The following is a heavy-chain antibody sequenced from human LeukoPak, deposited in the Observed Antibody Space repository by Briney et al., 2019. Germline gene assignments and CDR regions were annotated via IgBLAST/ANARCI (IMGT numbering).Heavy chain of an antibody. CDR3: ARELGSGYSYGIFDY. CDR2: IYYSGST. J-gene: IGHJ4*02. CDR1: GGSISSYY. D-gene: IGHD5-18*01. Sequence: SETLSLTCTVPGGSISSYYWSWIRQPPGKGLEWIGYIYYSGSTNYNPSLKSRVTISVDTSKNQFSLKLSSVTAADTAVYYCARELGSGYSYGIFDYWGQGTLVTVSS. V-gene: IGHV4-59*01.